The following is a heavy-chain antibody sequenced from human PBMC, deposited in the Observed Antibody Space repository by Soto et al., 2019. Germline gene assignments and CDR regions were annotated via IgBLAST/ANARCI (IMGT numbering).Heavy chain of an antibody. CDR1: GGSISSSRYY. D-gene: IGHD3-22*01. V-gene: IGHV4-39*01. Sequence: PSETLSLTCTVSGGSISSSRYYWGWIRQPPGKGLEWIGSIYYSGSTYYNPSLKSRVTISVDTSKNQFSLKLSSVTAADTAVYYCASSGYYKYYFDYWGQGTLVTVSS. CDR3: ASSGYYKYYFDY. J-gene: IGHJ4*02. CDR2: IYYSGST.